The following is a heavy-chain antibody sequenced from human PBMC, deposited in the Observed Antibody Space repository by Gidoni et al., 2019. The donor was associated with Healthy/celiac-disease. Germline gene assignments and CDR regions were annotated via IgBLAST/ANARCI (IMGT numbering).Heavy chain of an antibody. CDR1: SGSVSSGSYY. V-gene: IGHV4-61*01. J-gene: IGHJ4*02. D-gene: IGHD4-17*01. CDR2: IYYSGST. Sequence: QVQLQESGPRLVKPSETLSLTCTLSSGSVSSGSYYWSWLRQPPGKRLEWIGYIYYSGSTNYNPSLKSRVTISVDTSKNQFSLKLSSVTAADTAVYCCARASATVTTDDFYYWGQGTLVTVSS. CDR3: ARASATVTTDDFYY.